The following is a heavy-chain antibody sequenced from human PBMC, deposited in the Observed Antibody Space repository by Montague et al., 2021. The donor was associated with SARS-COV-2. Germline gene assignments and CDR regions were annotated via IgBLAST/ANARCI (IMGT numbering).Heavy chain of an antibody. Sequence: PALVKPTQTLTLTCTFSGFSLSTSGMCVSWIRQPPGKALEWLARIDWDDDKYYSTSLKTRPTISKDTSKSQVVLTMTNMDPVDTATYYCARTSIPAAGTAFDIWGQGTMVTVSS. J-gene: IGHJ3*02. CDR1: GFSLSTSGMC. CDR3: ARTSIPAAGTAFDI. CDR2: IDWDDDK. V-gene: IGHV2-70*11. D-gene: IGHD6-13*01.